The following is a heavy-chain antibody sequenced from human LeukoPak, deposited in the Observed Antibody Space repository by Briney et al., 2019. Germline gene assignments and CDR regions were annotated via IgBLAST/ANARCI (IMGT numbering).Heavy chain of an antibody. CDR3: ARDSGVIDYYYYGMDV. D-gene: IGHD2-8*01. J-gene: IGHJ6*02. CDR1: GFTFSSYE. CDR2: ISSSGSTI. V-gene: IGHV3-48*03. Sequence: PGGSLRLSCAASGFTFSSYEMNWVRQAPGKGLEWVSYISSSGSTIYYAGSVKGRFTISRDNAKNSLYLQMNSLRAEDTAVYYCARDSGVIDYYYYGMDVWGQGTTVTVSS.